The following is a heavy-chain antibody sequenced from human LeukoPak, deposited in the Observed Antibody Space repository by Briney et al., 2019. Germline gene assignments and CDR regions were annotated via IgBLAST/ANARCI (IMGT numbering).Heavy chain of an antibody. V-gene: IGHV4-4*09. J-gene: IGHJ4*02. CDR1: GHSISSDY. Sequence: PSETLSLTCTVSGHSISSDYGGWTRQPPGKGLECIGTIYNSGNTNYNPSLESRVAISVDTSKNLFSLQLYSVTAAHTAVYYCDGGGHWLVFDYWGQGTLVTVSS. D-gene: IGHD6-19*01. CDR3: DGGGHWLVFDY. CDR2: IYNSGNT.